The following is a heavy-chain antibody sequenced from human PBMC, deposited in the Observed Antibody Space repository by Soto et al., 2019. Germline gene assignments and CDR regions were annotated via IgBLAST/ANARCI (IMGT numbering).Heavy chain of an antibody. V-gene: IGHV1-69*12. CDR1: GGTFSSYA. CDR2: IIPIFGTA. J-gene: IGHJ6*02. D-gene: IGHD6-13*01. Sequence: QVQLVQSGAEVKKPGSSVKVSCKASGGTFSSYAISWVRQAPGQGLEWMGGIIPIFGTANYAQKFQGRVTITADESTSTAYMELSSLRSEGTAVYYCARDWQLAAAGTQLYYYGMDVWGQGTTLTVSS. CDR3: ARDWQLAAAGTQLYYYGMDV.